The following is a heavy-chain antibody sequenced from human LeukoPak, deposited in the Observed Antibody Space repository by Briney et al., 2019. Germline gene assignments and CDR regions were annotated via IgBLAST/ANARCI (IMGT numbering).Heavy chain of an antibody. V-gene: IGHV3-23*01. Sequence: GGSLRLSCAASGFNFGSFAMTWVRQAPGKGLEWVSTINAVDADAYYADSVKGRFTVSRYNSKNTLYLKMRNLRLDDTAVYYCAKQFLDANWGQGTLVTVSS. J-gene: IGHJ4*02. D-gene: IGHD2-21*01. CDR1: GFNFGSFA. CDR3: AKQFLDAN. CDR2: INAVDADA.